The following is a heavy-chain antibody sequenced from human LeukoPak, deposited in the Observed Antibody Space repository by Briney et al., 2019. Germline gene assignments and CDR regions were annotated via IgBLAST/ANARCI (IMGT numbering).Heavy chain of an antibody. CDR2: IYHSGSS. CDR3: ARPITIFGVVIMRDSPWFDP. J-gene: IGHJ5*02. Sequence: PSETLSLTCAVSGGSIRSSNWWSWVRQPPGKGLECIGEIYHSGSSNYIPSLKSRVTISVDKSKNQFSLKLSSVTAADTAVYYCARPITIFGVVIMRDSPWFDPWGQGTLVTVSS. V-gene: IGHV4-4*02. D-gene: IGHD3-3*01. CDR1: GGSIRSSNW.